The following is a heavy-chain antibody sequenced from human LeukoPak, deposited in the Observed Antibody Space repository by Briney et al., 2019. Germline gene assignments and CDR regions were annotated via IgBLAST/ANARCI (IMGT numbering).Heavy chain of an antibody. D-gene: IGHD2-21*02. J-gene: IGHJ4*02. CDR3: ARDSKVVTARFLAY. Sequence: ASVKVSCKAFGYTFTSNYMHWVRQAPGQGPEWMGVISPSGGSTTYAQKFQGRVTLTRDMSTSTDYLELSSLRSEDTAVYYCARDSKVVTARFLAYWGQGTLVTVSS. CDR1: GYTFTSNY. CDR2: ISPSGGST. V-gene: IGHV1-46*01.